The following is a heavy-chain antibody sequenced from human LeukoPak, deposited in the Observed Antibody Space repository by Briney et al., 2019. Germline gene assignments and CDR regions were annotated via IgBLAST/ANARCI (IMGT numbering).Heavy chain of an antibody. CDR2: INAGNGNT. Sequence: ASVKVSCKASGYTFTSYAMHWVRQAPGQRLEWMGWINAGNGNTKYSQKLQGRVTMTTDTSTSTAYMELRSLRSDDTAVYYCASLYSSSWYPLDYWGQGTLVTVSS. V-gene: IGHV1-3*01. CDR3: ASLYSSSWYPLDY. D-gene: IGHD6-13*01. J-gene: IGHJ4*02. CDR1: GYTFTSYA.